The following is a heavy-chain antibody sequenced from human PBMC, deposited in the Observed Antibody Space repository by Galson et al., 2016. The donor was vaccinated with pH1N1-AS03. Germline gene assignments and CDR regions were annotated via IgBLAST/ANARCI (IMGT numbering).Heavy chain of an antibody. CDR2: ISSDGDT. J-gene: IGHJ6*02. CDR1: GFTFSSYS. Sequence: SLRLSCAASGFTFSSYSILWVRQAPGKGLEYVPAISSDGDTYYTDSVKGRLTISRDKSKNTVYLQMGSLRPEDVAVYYCAREAEHYYYALDVWGQGTTVTVSS. CDR3: AREAEHYYYALDV. V-gene: IGHV3-64*02.